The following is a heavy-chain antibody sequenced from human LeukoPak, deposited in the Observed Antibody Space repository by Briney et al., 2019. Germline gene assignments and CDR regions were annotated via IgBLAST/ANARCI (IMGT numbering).Heavy chain of an antibody. CDR3: ARGIGDYYDSSGYYPDY. D-gene: IGHD3-22*01. Sequence: ASVKVSCKASGYTFTSYGISWVRQAPGQGLEWMGWINPNSGGTNYAQKFQGRVTMTRDTSISTAYMELSRLRSDDTAVYYCARGIGDYYDSSGYYPDYWGQGTLVTVSS. V-gene: IGHV1-2*02. CDR1: GYTFTSYG. CDR2: INPNSGGT. J-gene: IGHJ4*02.